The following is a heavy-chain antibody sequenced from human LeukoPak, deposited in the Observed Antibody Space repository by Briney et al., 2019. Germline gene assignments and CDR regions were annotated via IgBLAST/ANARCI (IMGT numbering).Heavy chain of an antibody. CDR2: MNPNSGNT. CDR1: GYTFTSYD. CDR3: ASLLTYSSGWFLY. D-gene: IGHD6-19*01. J-gene: IGHJ4*02. V-gene: IGHV1-8*03. Sequence: ASVKVSCKASGYTFTSYDINWVRQAPGQGLEWMGWMNPNSGNTGYAQNFQGRVTITRNTSISTAYMELSSLRSEDTAVYYCASLLTYSSGWFLYWGQGTLVTVSS.